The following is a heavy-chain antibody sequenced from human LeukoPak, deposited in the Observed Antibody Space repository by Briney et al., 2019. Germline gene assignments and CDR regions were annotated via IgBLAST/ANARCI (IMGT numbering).Heavy chain of an antibody. CDR2: IYSGGST. J-gene: IGHJ4*02. CDR3: AKGGRSGWYRFDY. CDR1: GFTVSSNY. Sequence: PGGSLRLSCAASGFTVSSNYVSWVRQAPGKGLEWVSVIYSGGSTYYADSVKGRFTISRHNSKNTLYLQMNSLRAEDTAVYYCAKGGRSGWYRFDYWGQGTLVTVSS. V-gene: IGHV3-53*01. D-gene: IGHD6-19*01.